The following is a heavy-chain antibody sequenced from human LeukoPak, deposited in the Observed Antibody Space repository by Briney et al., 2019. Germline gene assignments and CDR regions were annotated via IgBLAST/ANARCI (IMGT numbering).Heavy chain of an antibody. J-gene: IGHJ4*02. Sequence: SETLSLTCAVYGGSFSGYYWSWIRQPPGKGLEWIGEINHSGSTNYNPSLKSRVTISVDTSKNQFSLKLSSVTAADTAVYYCAREKSGDYGDYFDYWDQGTLVTVSS. CDR1: GGSFSGYY. CDR3: AREKSGDYGDYFDY. CDR2: INHSGST. D-gene: IGHD4-17*01. V-gene: IGHV4-34*01.